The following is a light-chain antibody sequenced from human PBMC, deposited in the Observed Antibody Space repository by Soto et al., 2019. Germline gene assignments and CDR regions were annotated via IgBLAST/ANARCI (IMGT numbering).Light chain of an antibody. CDR1: QSISSW. CDR2: DAS. CDR3: QQYETFSGT. J-gene: IGKJ1*01. V-gene: IGKV1-5*01. Sequence: DIQMTQSPSTLSASVGDRVTITCRASQSISSWLAWYQQKPGKAPKLLIYDASSLESGVPSRFSGSGSGTDFTLTISSLQPEDVATYYCQQYETFSGTFGPGTKVDIK.